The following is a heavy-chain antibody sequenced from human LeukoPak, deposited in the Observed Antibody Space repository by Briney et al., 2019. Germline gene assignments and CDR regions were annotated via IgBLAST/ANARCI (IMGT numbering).Heavy chain of an antibody. CDR2: IYVYNGNT. CDR3: ARCFGYVPDY. CDR1: GYTFTNYG. D-gene: IGHD5-18*01. Sequence: ASVKVSYKASGYTFTNYGSSWVRRAPGQGLEWMGWIYVYNGNTNYAQKFQGRVTLTTDTSTSTAYIELMSLRSDDTAVYYCARCFGYVPDYWGQGTLLTVSS. J-gene: IGHJ4*02. V-gene: IGHV1-18*01.